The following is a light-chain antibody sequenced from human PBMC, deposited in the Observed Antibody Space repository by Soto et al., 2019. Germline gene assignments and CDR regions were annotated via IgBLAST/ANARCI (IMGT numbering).Light chain of an antibody. Sequence: EIGLTQSPATLSLSPGEVATLSCMASQSVTNHLAWFQQKPGQAPRLLIYDASNRATGIPARFSGSGSGTEFTLTISRLEPEDFAVYYCQQRRNWPPTFGGGTYVDIK. CDR2: DAS. CDR1: QSVTNH. V-gene: IGKV3-11*01. CDR3: QQRRNWPPT. J-gene: IGKJ4*01.